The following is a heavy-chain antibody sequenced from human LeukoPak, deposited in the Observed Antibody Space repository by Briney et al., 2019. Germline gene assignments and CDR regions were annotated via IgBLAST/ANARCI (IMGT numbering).Heavy chain of an antibody. CDR2: ISGSSSYI. V-gene: IGHV3-21*01. CDR1: GFTFSSYS. Sequence: GGSLRLSCAASGFTFSSYSMNWVRQAPGKGLEWVSSISGSSSYIYYADSVKGRFTISRDNAKNSLYLQMNSLRAEDTAVYYCARDPSASYYYDSSGYYQYYFDYWGQGTLVTVSS. CDR3: ARDPSASYYYDSSGYYQYYFDY. J-gene: IGHJ4*02. D-gene: IGHD3-22*01.